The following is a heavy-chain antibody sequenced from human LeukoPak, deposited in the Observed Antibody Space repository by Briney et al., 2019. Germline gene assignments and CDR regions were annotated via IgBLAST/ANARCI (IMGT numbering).Heavy chain of an antibody. V-gene: IGHV4-39*07. CDR1: GGSISSSSYY. CDR3: ARRGYDFWSGYDRDWFDP. D-gene: IGHD3-3*01. CDR2: IYHSGST. J-gene: IGHJ5*02. Sequence: SETLSLTCTVSGGSISSSSYYWGWIRQPPGKGLEWIGSIYHSGSTYYNPSLKSRVTISVDTSKNQFSLKLSSVTAADTAVYYCARRGYDFWSGYDRDWFDPWGQGTLVTVSS.